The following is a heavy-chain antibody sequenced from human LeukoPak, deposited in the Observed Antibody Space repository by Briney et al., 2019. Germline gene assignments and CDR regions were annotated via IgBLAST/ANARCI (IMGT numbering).Heavy chain of an antibody. CDR2: ISSSSSYI. CDR1: GFTFSSYS. J-gene: IGHJ4*02. Sequence: KAGGSLRLSCAAFGFTFSSYSMNWVRQAPGKGLEWVSSISSSSSYIYYADSVKGRFTISRDNAKNSLYLQMNSLRAEDTAVYYCARDQGGWYKDYWGQGTLVTVSS. D-gene: IGHD6-19*01. CDR3: ARDQGGWYKDY. V-gene: IGHV3-21*01.